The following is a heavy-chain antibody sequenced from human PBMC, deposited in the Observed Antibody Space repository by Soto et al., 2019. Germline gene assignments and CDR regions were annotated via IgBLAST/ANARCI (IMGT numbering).Heavy chain of an antibody. CDR3: INYFDFGSGHYPH. V-gene: IGHV3-15*07. CDR2: IKSRADGETT. Sequence: PGGSLRLCCAASGFKLGNYSMHWVRQAQGKGLEWVGRIKSRADGETTDYAAPVKGRFTISRDDSRDTFYLEMNSLKSEDTAMYYCINYFDFGSGHYPHLGQGILVTVSS. J-gene: IGHJ4*02. CDR1: GFKLGNYS. D-gene: IGHD3-3*01.